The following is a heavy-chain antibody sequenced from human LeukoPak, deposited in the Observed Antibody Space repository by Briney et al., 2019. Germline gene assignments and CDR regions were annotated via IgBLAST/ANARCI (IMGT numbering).Heavy chain of an antibody. CDR3: ASRSAGDYVNTFDI. Sequence: GGSLRLSCAASGFTVSSNYMTWVRQAPGKGLEWVSVIYSGGRTYYADSVKGRFTISRDNSKNTLYLDMNSLRAEDTAVYYCASRSAGDYVNTFDIWGRGAMVTVSS. D-gene: IGHD4-17*01. CDR1: GFTVSSNY. V-gene: IGHV3-53*01. CDR2: IYSGGRT. J-gene: IGHJ3*02.